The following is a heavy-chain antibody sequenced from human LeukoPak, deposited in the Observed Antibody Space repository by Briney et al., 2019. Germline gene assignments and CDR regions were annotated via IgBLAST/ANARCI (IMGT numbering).Heavy chain of an antibody. D-gene: IGHD3-10*01. CDR3: ARDRDYYGSGSYYFDY. J-gene: IGHJ4*02. CDR1: GFTFSSYS. V-gene: IGHV3-21*01. Sequence: GGSLRLSCAASGFTFSSYSMNWVRQAPGKGLEWVSSISSGVTYIYYADSVKGRFTISRDNAKNSLYLQMNSLRAEDTAVYYCARDRDYYGSGSYYFDYWGQGTLVTVSS. CDR2: ISSGVTYI.